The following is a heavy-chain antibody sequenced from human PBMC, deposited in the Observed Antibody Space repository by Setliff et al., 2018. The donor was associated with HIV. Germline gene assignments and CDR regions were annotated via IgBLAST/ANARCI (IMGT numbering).Heavy chain of an antibody. Sequence: GGSLRLSCAASGFTVSGNYLNWVRQAPGKGLEWVSVIYSGGNRNYADSVKGRFTISRDSSKNTLYLQMNSLTSEDTAVYYCAAQYLRVDDAFDIWGQGTMVTVSS. D-gene: IGHD2-2*01. CDR1: GFTVSGNY. CDR3: AAQYLRVDDAFDI. J-gene: IGHJ3*02. V-gene: IGHV3-66*02. CDR2: IYSGGNR.